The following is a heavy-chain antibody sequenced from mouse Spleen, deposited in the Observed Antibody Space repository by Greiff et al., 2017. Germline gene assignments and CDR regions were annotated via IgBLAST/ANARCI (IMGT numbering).Heavy chain of an antibody. D-gene: IGHD1-1*02. CDR3: ARSLGGNLYYAMDY. Sequence: VQLVESGPGLVQPSQSLSITCTVSGFSLTSYGVHWVRQSPGKGLEWLGVIWSGGSTDYNAAFISRLSISKDNSKSQVFFKMNSLQANDTAIYYCARSLGGNLYYAMDYWGQGTSVTVSS. J-gene: IGHJ4*01. CDR1: GFSLTSYG. V-gene: IGHV2-2*02. CDR2: IWSGGST.